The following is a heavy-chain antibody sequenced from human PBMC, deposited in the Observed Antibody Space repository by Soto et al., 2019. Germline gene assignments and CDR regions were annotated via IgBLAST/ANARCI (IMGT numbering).Heavy chain of an antibody. CDR2: IKSKTDGGTT. CDR3: TTDLDYGDYVGYYYYCYGSDV. Sequence: EVQLVESGGGLVKPGGSLRLSCAASGFTFSNAWMNWVRQAPGKGLEWVGRIKSKTDGGTTDYAAPVKGRFTISRDDSKNTLYLQMNILTNEDTAVYYCTTDLDYGDYVGYYYYCYGSDVWGQGTTVTVS. J-gene: IGHJ6*02. CDR1: GFTFSNAW. V-gene: IGHV3-15*07. D-gene: IGHD4-17*01.